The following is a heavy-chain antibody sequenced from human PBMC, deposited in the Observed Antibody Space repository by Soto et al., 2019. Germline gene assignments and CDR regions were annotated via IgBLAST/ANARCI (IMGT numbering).Heavy chain of an antibody. CDR3: ARSRPTIPPNWFDP. Sequence: GGSLRLSCAASGFTFSSYSMNWVRQAPGKGLEWVSYISSSSSTIYYADSVKGRFTISRDNAKNSLYLQMNSLRDEDTAVYYCARSRPTIPPNWFDPWGQGTLVTVSS. V-gene: IGHV3-48*02. J-gene: IGHJ5*02. CDR2: ISSSSSTI. D-gene: IGHD3-3*01. CDR1: GFTFSSYS.